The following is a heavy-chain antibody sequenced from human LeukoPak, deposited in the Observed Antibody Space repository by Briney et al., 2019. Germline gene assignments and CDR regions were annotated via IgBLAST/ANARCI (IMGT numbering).Heavy chain of an antibody. CDR1: GFTFDDYA. J-gene: IGHJ4*02. V-gene: IGHV3-23*01. D-gene: IGHD3-3*01. CDR3: AKDLISYYDFWSGYYTVPLEFDY. Sequence: GRSLRLSCAASGFTFDDYAMHWVRQAPGKGLEWVSAISGSGGSTYYADSVKGRFTISRDNSKNTLYLQMNSLRAEDTAVYYCAKDLISYYDFWSGYYTVPLEFDYWGQGTLVTVSS. CDR2: ISGSGGST.